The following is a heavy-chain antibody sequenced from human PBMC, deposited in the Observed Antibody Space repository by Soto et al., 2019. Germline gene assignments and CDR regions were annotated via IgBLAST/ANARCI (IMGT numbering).Heavy chain of an antibody. J-gene: IGHJ2*01. Sequence: SETLSLTCTVSGGSISSGGYYWSWIRQHPGKGLEWIGYIYYSGSTYYNPSLKSRVTISVDTSKNQFSLKLSSVTAADTAVYYCARDLTVNLVGYFDLWGRGTLVTVSS. D-gene: IGHD6-6*01. CDR2: IYYSGST. CDR1: GGSISSGGYY. CDR3: ARDLTVNLVGYFDL. V-gene: IGHV4-31*03.